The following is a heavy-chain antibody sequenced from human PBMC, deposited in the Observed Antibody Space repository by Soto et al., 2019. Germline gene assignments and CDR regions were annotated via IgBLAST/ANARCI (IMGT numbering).Heavy chain of an antibody. J-gene: IGHJ6*02. V-gene: IGHV3-30-3*01. D-gene: IGHD3-3*01. CDR2: ITYDGSTK. Sequence: GGSLRLSCAASGLSFGDDAMHWVRQAPGKGLEWVAVITYDGSTKFYADSVRGRFTISRDNSKSTLYLQMASLISKDTAVYYCARAVATQMDFWSTSGMDVWGQGTTVTVSS. CDR3: ARAVATQMDFWSTSGMDV. CDR1: GLSFGDDA.